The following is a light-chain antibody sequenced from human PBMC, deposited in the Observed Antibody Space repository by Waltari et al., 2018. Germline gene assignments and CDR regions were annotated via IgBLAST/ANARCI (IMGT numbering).Light chain of an antibody. CDR2: DTS. V-gene: IGKV3-11*01. Sequence: DIVLTQSPATLSLSPGERATLSCRAGQSVRKYLAWYQQKPGQAPRLLIYDTSNRETGIPARFTGSGSGTDFTLTISNVEPEDFAVYYCQQRNDWPLTFGGGTKVEIK. CDR3: QQRNDWPLT. CDR1: QSVRKY. J-gene: IGKJ4*02.